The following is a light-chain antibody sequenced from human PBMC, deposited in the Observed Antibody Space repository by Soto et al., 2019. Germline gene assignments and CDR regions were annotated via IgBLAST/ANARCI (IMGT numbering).Light chain of an antibody. CDR3: QHYYSDPPWT. Sequence: DIVMTQSPDSLAVSLGERATINCRSSQSVLYSSNNKNYLGWYQQKPGQAPKLLIYWASTRESGVPDRFSGSGSGTDFTPTISSLQAEDVAVYYCQHYYSDPPWTFGQGTKVEIK. V-gene: IGKV4-1*01. J-gene: IGKJ1*01. CDR2: WAS. CDR1: QSVLYSSNNKNY.